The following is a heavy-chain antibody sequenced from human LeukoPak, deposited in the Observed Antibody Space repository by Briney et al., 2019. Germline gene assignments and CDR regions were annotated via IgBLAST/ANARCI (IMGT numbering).Heavy chain of an antibody. CDR1: GGSFSGYY. CDR2: INHSGST. Sequence: SETLSLTCAVYGGSFSGYYWSWIRQPPGKGLEWIGEINHSGSTNYNPSLKSRVTIPVDTSKSQFSLKLSSVTAADTAVYYCARGVYSGSYYYGMDVWGQGTTVTVSS. D-gene: IGHD1-26*01. CDR3: ARGVYSGSYYYGMDV. V-gene: IGHV4-34*01. J-gene: IGHJ6*02.